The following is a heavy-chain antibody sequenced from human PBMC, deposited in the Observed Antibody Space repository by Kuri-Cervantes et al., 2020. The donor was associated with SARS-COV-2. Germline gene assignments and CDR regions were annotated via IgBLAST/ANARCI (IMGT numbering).Heavy chain of an antibody. CDR3: ARDRGVGVTIFGVVIPREDDALDI. CDR1: GYTLTELS. Sequence: ASVKVSCKVSGYTLTELSMHWVRQAPGKGLEWMGGFDPEDGETIYAQKFQGRVTMTRDTSTSTVYMELSSLRSEDTAVYYCARDRGVGVTIFGVVIPREDDALDIWGQGTMVTVSS. J-gene: IGHJ3*02. D-gene: IGHD3-3*01. V-gene: IGHV1-24*01. CDR2: FDPEDGET.